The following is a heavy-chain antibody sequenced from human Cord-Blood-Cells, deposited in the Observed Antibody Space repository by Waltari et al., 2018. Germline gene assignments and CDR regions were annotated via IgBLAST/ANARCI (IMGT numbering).Heavy chain of an antibody. D-gene: IGHD6-13*01. CDR2: INPNSGGT. Sequence: QVQLVQSGAEVKKPGASVKVSCKASGYTFTGYYMHWVRQAPGQGLEWMGWINPNSGGTNYAQKFQGRVTMTRDTSISTAYMELSRLGSDDTAVYYCARESYSSSWYFEYFQHWGQGTLVTVSS. CDR1: GYTFTGYY. V-gene: IGHV1-2*02. J-gene: IGHJ1*01. CDR3: ARESYSSSWYFEYFQH.